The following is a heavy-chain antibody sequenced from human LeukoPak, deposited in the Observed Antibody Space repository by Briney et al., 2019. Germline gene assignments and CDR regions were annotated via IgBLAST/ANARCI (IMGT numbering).Heavy chain of an antibody. CDR2: ISTDGATT. D-gene: IGHD6-19*01. Sequence: GGSLRLSCAASGFTVNNNYMNWVRQPPGKGLVWVSRISTDGATTIYADSVKGRFTISRDDAKNTLYLQMNSLRAEDTAVYYCARVASSVDDYWGQGTLVTVSS. V-gene: IGHV3-74*01. CDR3: ARVASSVDDY. CDR1: GFTVNNNY. J-gene: IGHJ4*02.